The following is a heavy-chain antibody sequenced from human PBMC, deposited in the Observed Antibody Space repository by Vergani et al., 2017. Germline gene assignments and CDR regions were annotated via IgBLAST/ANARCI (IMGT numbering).Heavy chain of an antibody. V-gene: IGHV1-69*06. J-gene: IGHJ6*02. CDR1: GGTFSRYA. CDR3: VVGSRSYFHYYYFMDG. CDR2: IIPIFGTA. Sequence: QVQLVQSGAEVKTPGSSVKVSCKASGGTFSRYAIRWVRQAPGQGLEWMGGIIPIFGTAKYAQKFQGRVTITADKSTGTAYMELSSQRSADTAVYYCVVGSRSYFHYYYFMDGWGQGTTVTVSS. D-gene: IGHD3-10*01.